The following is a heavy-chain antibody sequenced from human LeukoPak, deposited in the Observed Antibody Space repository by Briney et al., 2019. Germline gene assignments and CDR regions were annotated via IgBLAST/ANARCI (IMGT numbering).Heavy chain of an antibody. CDR1: GGSFSGYY. V-gene: IGHV4-34*01. Sequence: SETLSLTCAVYGGSFSGYYWSWIRQPPGKGLEWIGEINHSGSTNYNPSLKSRVTISVDTSKNQFSLKLSSVTAADTAVYYCARGPRRNSPNYYGSGSNNWGQGTLVTVSS. CDR2: INHSGST. D-gene: IGHD3-10*01. J-gene: IGHJ4*02. CDR3: ARGPRRNSPNYYGSGSNN.